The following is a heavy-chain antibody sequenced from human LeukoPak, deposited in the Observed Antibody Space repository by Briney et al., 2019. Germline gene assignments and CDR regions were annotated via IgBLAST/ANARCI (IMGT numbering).Heavy chain of an antibody. CDR1: GGALSGYY. CDR3: VRGGTTLVRGVIRYHYYGMDV. CDR2: IDHSGST. Sequence: SETLSLTCAVYGGALSGYYWNWIRQTPGKRLEWIGEIDHSGSTNYNPSLKCRVTISVDASKKQLSLRLSTVTAADTAVYYCVRGGTTLVRGVIRYHYYGMDVWGQGTTVTVSS. V-gene: IGHV4-34*01. J-gene: IGHJ6*02. D-gene: IGHD3-10*01.